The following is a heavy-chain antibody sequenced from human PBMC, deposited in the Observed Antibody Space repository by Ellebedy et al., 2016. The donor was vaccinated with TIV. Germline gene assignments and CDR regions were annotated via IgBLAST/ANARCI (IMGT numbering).Heavy chain of an antibody. V-gene: IGHV3-53*01. CDR2: IFTSDVT. Sequence: GESLKISCAASGFAVSGDSITCFGQAPGKGLDWVSVIFTSDVTSYTDSVRGRFTISRDTYKNTVNLQMNRLRVEHTAIYYCAGGDVCWGQGTLVTVSS. J-gene: IGHJ4*02. CDR1: GFAVSGDS. D-gene: IGHD2-21*02. CDR3: AGGDVC.